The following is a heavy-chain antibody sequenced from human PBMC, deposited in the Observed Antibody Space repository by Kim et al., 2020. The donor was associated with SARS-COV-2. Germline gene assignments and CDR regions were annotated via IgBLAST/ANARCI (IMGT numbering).Heavy chain of an antibody. CDR3: ARGSPVPNF. Sequence: SETLSLTCSVSGDSLSSYFWTWIRQPPGKRLEWIGTIYYSGSSGSPNYNPSLKSRVTILVDTSKNEISLWLTSVTAGDTDVYFCARGSPVPNFWGQGSLVTVSS. CDR2: IYYSGSSGSP. CDR1: GDSLSSYF. J-gene: IGHJ4*02. V-gene: IGHV4-59*01. D-gene: IGHD3-10*01.